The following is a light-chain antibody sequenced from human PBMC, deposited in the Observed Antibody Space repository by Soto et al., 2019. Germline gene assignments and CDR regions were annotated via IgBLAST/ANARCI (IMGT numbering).Light chain of an antibody. CDR1: QGISSW. CDR3: QQANSFPT. CDR2: AAS. Sequence: DILMTQSPSSVSASVGDRVTITCRASQGISSWLALYQQKPGKAPKLLIYAASSLQSGVPSRFSGSVSGTDFTRTISSLQPEDFATYYCQQANSFPTFGGGTKVEIK. J-gene: IGKJ4*01. V-gene: IGKV1-12*01.